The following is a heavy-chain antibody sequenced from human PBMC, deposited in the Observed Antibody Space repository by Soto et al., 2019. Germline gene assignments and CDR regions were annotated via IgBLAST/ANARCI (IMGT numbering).Heavy chain of an antibody. CDR2: ISSSSDYI. J-gene: IGHJ4*02. CDR1: GFTFSTYK. D-gene: IGHD1-1*01. Sequence: EVQLVESGGGLVKPGGSLRLSCAASGFTFSTYKMNWVRRAPGKGLEWVSSISSSSDYINYADSVTGRFTISRDNAKNSLYLQMNSLRAEDTAVYYCAGTNDPFDYWGQGTLVTVSS. V-gene: IGHV3-21*01. CDR3: AGTNDPFDY.